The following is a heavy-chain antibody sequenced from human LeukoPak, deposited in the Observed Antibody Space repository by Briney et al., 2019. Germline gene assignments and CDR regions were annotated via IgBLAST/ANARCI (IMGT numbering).Heavy chain of an antibody. CDR1: GFTFSSYS. Sequence: GGSLRLSCAASGFTFSSYSMNWVRQAPGKGLEWVSSISSSSSYIYYADSVKGRFTISRDNDKNSLYLQMNSLRAEDTAVYYCASWITMVRGVIRGMDVWGQGTTVTVSS. D-gene: IGHD3-10*01. J-gene: IGHJ6*02. CDR2: ISSSSSYI. V-gene: IGHV3-21*04. CDR3: ASWITMVRGVIRGMDV.